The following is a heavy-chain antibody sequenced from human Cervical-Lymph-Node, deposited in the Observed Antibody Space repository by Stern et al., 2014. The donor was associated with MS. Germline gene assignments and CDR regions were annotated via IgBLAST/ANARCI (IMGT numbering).Heavy chain of an antibody. D-gene: IGHD2/OR15-2a*01. V-gene: IGHV1-2*02. CDR1: GYTFTGHY. CDR2: MNPNSGGK. J-gene: IGHJ6*02. CDR3: ASHPRRNSQSSYFLGLDV. Sequence: QLVQSGAEVKQPGASVKVSCKASGYTFTGHYLHWVRQAPGKGLEWMGWMNPNSGGKKYEQKFQGRVTMTRDTSISTAYMELSRLTSDDTAIYYCASHPRRNSQSSYFLGLDVWGQGTTVTVSS.